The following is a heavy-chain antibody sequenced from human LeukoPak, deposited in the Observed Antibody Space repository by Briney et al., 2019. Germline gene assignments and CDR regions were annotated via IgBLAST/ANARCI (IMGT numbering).Heavy chain of an antibody. CDR2: ISGSGGST. D-gene: IGHD6-13*01. CDR3: AKDRGRASAGTNFDY. CDR1: GFTFSSYA. J-gene: IGHJ4*02. Sequence: GGSLRLSCAASGFTFSSYAMSWVRQAPGKGLEWVSAISGSGGSTYYADSVKGRFTISRDNSKNTLYLQMNSLRAEDTAVYYCAKDRGRASAGTNFDYWGQGTLVTVSS. V-gene: IGHV3-23*01.